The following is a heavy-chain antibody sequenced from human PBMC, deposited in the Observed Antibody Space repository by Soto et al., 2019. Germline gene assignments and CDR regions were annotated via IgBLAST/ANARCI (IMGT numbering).Heavy chain of an antibody. CDR2: IYYSGST. CDR1: GGSISSYY. D-gene: IGHD2-15*01. J-gene: IGHJ3*02. CDR3: ARDTTGYCSGGSCLYAFDI. V-gene: IGHV4-59*01. Sequence: SETLSLTCTVSGGSISSYYWSWIRQPPGKGLEWIGYIYYSGSTNYNPSLKSRVTISVDTSKNQFSLKLGSVTAADTAVYYCARDTTGYCSGGSCLYAFDIWGQGTMVTVSS.